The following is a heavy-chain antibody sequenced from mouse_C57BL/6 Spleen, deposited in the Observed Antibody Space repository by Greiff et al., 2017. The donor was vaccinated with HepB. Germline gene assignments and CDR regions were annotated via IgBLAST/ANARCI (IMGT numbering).Heavy chain of an antibody. CDR1: GFTFSDYY. Sequence: EVMLVESGGGLVQPGGSLKLSCAASGFTFSDYYMYWVRQTPEKRLEWVAYISNGGGSTYYPDTVKGRFTISRDNAKNTLYLQMSRLKSEDTAMYYCARHFDDPWYFDVWGTGTTVTVSS. CDR3: ARHFDDPWYFDV. J-gene: IGHJ1*03. V-gene: IGHV5-12*01. D-gene: IGHD2-3*01. CDR2: ISNGGGST.